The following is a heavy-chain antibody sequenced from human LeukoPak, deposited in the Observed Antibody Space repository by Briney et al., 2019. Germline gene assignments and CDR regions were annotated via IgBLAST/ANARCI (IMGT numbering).Heavy chain of an antibody. J-gene: IGHJ4*02. CDR3: AKVHGSTWDFDY. Sequence: PSETLSLTCTVSVGSISAYHWSWVRQPPAKGLEWIGYISYSGSTKYNPSLKSRVTISVDTSKNQFSLKLSSVTAADTALYYCAKVHGSTWDFDYWGQGTLVTVSS. V-gene: IGHV4-59*01. CDR2: ISYSGST. CDR1: VGSISAYH. D-gene: IGHD6-13*01.